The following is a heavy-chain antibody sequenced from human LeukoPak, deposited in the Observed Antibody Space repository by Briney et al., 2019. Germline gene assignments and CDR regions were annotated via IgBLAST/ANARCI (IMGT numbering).Heavy chain of an antibody. J-gene: IGHJ6*04. CDR1: GFTFTTYW. CDR3: AELGITMIGGV. CDR2: IKQDGSEK. Sequence: GESLRLSCAASGFTFTTYWMSWVRQAPGKGLEWVANIKQDGSEKYYVDSMKGRFTISRDNAKNSLYLQMNSLRAEDTAVYYCAELGITMIGGVWGKGTTVTISS. V-gene: IGHV3-7*01. D-gene: IGHD3-10*02.